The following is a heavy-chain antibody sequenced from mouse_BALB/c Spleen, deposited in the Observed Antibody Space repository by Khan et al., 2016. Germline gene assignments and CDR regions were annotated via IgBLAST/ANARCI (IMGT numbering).Heavy chain of an antibody. Sequence: EVELVESGGGLVQPGGSLKLSCAASGFTFSSYGMSWVRQTPDKRLELVATINSNGGSTYYLDSVKGRLTISRDNAKNTLYLQMSSLKSEDTAMYYCARMARTINWGQGTTLTVSS. CDR2: INSNGGST. CDR1: GFTFSSYG. J-gene: IGHJ2*01. V-gene: IGHV5-6-3*01. CDR3: ARMARTIN.